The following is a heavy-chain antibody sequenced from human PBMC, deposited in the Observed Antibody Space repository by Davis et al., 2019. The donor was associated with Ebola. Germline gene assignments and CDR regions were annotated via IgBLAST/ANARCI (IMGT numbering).Heavy chain of an antibody. V-gene: IGHV7-4-1*02. CDR1: GYSFTAYD. Sequence: ASVKVSCKASGYSFTAYDLNWVRQAPGQGLEWMGWISTNTENPTYAQDFAGRFVFSLDTSGSTAYLQISSLKAEDTAIYYCARGYFYDSSGMTHGLDFWGQGTMVTVSS. CDR3: ARGYFYDSSGMTHGLDF. CDR2: ISTNTENP. D-gene: IGHD3-22*01. J-gene: IGHJ3*01.